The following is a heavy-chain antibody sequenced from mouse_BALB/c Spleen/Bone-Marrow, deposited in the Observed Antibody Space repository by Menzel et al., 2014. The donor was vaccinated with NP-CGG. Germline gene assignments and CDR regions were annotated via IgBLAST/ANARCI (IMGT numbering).Heavy chain of an antibody. CDR3: ARLDGNYRYAMDY. J-gene: IGHJ4*01. CDR2: IYPGSGST. D-gene: IGHD2-1*01. V-gene: IGHV1-77*01. Sequence: VQLQQSGPELVKPGASVKMSCKASGYTFTDYVITWVKQRTGQGLEWIGEIYPGSGSTYYNEKFKGKATLTADKSSNTAYMQLGSLTSEDSAAYFCARLDGNYRYAMDYWGQGTSVTVSS. CDR1: GYTFTDYV.